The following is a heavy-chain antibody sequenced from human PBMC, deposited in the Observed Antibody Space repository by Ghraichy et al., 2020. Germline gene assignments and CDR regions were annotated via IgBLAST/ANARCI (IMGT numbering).Heavy chain of an antibody. CDR2: ISSSSSYI. D-gene: IGHD5-18*01. V-gene: IGHV3-21*01. Sequence: GGSLRLSCAASGFTFSSYSRNWVRQAPGKGLEWVSSISSSSSYIYYADSVKGRFTISRDNAKNSLYLQMNSLRAEDTAVYYCAREGIRAFDYWGQGTLVTVSS. CDR1: GFTFSSYS. J-gene: IGHJ4*02. CDR3: AREGIRAFDY.